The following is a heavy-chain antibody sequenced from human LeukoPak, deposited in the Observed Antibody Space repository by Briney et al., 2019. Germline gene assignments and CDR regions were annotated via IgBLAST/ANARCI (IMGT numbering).Heavy chain of an antibody. V-gene: IGHV3-9*01. D-gene: IGHD1-26*01. CDR3: AKELPISIVGATGLSN. J-gene: IGHJ4*02. CDR2: ISWNSGSI. CDR1: GFTFDDYA. Sequence: GESLRLSCAASGFTFDDYAMHWVRQAPGKGLEWVSGISWNSGSIGYTDSVKGRFTISRDNAKNSLYLQMNSLRAEDTALYYCAKELPISIVGATGLSNWGQGTLVTVSS.